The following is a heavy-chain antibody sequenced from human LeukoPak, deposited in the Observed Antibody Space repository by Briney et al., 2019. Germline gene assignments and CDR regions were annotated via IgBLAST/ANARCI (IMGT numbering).Heavy chain of an antibody. J-gene: IGHJ6*03. CDR3: ARDFGLAAAGTTYYYYYMDV. V-gene: IGHV4-59*12. Sequence: PSETLSLTCTVSGGSISSYYWSWIRQPPGKGLEWIGYIYYSGSTNYNPSLKSRVTMSVDTSKNQFSLKLSSVTAADTAVYYCARDFGLAAAGTTYYYYYMDVWGKGTTVTISS. D-gene: IGHD6-13*01. CDR1: GGSISSYY. CDR2: IYYSGST.